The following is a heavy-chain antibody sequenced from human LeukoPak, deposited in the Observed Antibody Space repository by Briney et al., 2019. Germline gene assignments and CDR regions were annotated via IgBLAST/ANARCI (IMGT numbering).Heavy chain of an antibody. CDR3: ARDRKLLWYFDL. V-gene: IGHV3-48*03. CDR2: ISASGITI. Sequence: GGSLRLSCAASEFTFSSYEMNWVRQAPGKGLEWVSYISASGITIYYADSVKGRFTISRDNAKNTLYLHMNSLRAEDTAVYYCARDRKLLWYFDLWGRGTLVTVSS. CDR1: EFTFSSYE. D-gene: IGHD2-21*02. J-gene: IGHJ2*01.